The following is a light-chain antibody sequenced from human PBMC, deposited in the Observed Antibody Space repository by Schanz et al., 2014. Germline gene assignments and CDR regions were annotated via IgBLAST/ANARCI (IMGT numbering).Light chain of an antibody. J-gene: IGKJ2*01. CDR1: QSVSSNY. CDR3: QQYYSTPYT. Sequence: EILLTQSPATLSLSPGERATLSCGASQSVSSNYLAWYQQKPGLAPRLLIYAASTRATGIPARFSGGGSGTEFTLTITSPQSEDVAVYYCQQYYSTPYTFGQGTKLEIK. V-gene: IGKV3D-20*01. CDR2: AAS.